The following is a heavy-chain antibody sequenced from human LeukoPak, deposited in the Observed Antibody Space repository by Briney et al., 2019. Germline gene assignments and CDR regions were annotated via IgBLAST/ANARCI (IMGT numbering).Heavy chain of an antibody. CDR3: ARDRYDSSVGGMDV. D-gene: IGHD6-6*01. J-gene: IGHJ6*02. CDR1: GFGISTYS. V-gene: IGHV3-21*06. CDR2: ISSSGKYV. Sequence: PGGSLRLSCSAAGFGISTYSMNWVRQAPGKGLEWVSSISSSGKYVYYGDSVKGRFTLSRDDAKNGLYLQMNSLRAEDTALYCCARDRYDSSVGGMDVWGQGTTVTVSS.